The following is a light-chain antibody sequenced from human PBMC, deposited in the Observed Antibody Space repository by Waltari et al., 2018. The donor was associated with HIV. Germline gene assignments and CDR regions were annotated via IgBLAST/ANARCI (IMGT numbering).Light chain of an antibody. CDR2: TAS. CDR1: QLISY. CDR3: QQSYSNPRT. J-gene: IGKJ1*01. Sequence: DIQMTQSPSSLSASVGDRVTMTCRASQLISYLNLYQQKPGKAPKLLIYTASTLESGVPSRFSGSGSGTDFTLTISSLQPEDSATYYCQQSYSNPRTFGQGTKVEI. V-gene: IGKV1-39*01.